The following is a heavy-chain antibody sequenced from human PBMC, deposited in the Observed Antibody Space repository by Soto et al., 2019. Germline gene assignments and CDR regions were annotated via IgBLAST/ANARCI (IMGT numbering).Heavy chain of an antibody. CDR2: VSFDGKVT. D-gene: IGHD3-16*01. J-gene: IGHJ4*02. CDR1: GFTFNSVS. Sequence: QVQLVESGGGVAQAGTSLRLSCTGSGFTFNSVSQNWVRQGPDKGLEWVAVVSFDGKVTYYADSVKGRFTVSRDISKNTIYLQANSLRPEDTAVYYCAREPYDDSQYFDCWGPGTPVTVSS. V-gene: IGHV3-30*04. CDR3: AREPYDDSQYFDC.